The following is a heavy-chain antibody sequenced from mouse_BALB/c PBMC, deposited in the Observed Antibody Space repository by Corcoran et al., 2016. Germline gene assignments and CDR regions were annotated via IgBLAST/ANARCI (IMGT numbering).Heavy chain of an antibody. CDR3: ARRRYQAWFAY. J-gene: IGHJ3*01. D-gene: IGHD2-14*01. CDR1: GYTFSSYW. V-gene: IGHV1-9*01. Sequence: QVQLQQSGAELMKPGASVKISCKATGYTFSSYWIEWVKQRPGHGLEWIGEILPGSGSTNYNEKFKGKATFTAATSPNTAYMQLSSLTSEESAVYYCARRRYQAWFAYWGQGTLVTVSA. CDR2: ILPGSGST.